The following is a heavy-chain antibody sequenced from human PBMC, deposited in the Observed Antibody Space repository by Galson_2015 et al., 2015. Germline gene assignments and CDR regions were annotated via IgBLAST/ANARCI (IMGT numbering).Heavy chain of an antibody. CDR1: GFTFSSYS. CDR3: ARDRGSYSLFDY. V-gene: IGHV3-21*01. Sequence: SLRLSCAASGFTFSSYSMNWVRQAPGKGLEWVSSISSSSSYIYYADSVKGRFTISRDNAKNSLYLQMNSLRAEDTAVYYCARDRGSYSLFDYWGQGTLVTVSS. J-gene: IGHJ4*02. D-gene: IGHD1-26*01. CDR2: ISSSSSYI.